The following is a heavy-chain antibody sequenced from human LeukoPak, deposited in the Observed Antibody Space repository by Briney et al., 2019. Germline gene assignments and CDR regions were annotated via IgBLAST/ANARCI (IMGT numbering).Heavy chain of an antibody. CDR2: IIPILGIA. CDR1: GGTFSSYA. Sequence: ASVKVSCKASGGTFSSYAISWVRQAPGQGLEWMGRIIPILGIANYAQKFQGRVTITADKSTSTAYMELSSLRSEDTAVYYCARTEWELIQTGATYFDYWGQGTLVTVSS. J-gene: IGHJ4*02. V-gene: IGHV1-69*04. CDR3: ARTEWELIQTGATYFDY. D-gene: IGHD1-26*01.